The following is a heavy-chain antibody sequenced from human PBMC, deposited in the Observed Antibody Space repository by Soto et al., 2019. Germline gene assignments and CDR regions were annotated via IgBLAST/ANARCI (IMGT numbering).Heavy chain of an antibody. CDR3: AKDRPSAGSQWLVPI. CDR1: GFTFSTCA. D-gene: IGHD6-19*01. J-gene: IGHJ4*02. V-gene: IGHV3-23*01. Sequence: GGSLRLSCAASGFTFSTCAMSWVRQAPGMGLQWVAAIRESGGRTYYADSVRGRLTVSRDNSKNTLYLQLNSLGAEDTAVYYCAKDRPSAGSQWLVPIWGRGTLVTVSS. CDR2: IRESGGRT.